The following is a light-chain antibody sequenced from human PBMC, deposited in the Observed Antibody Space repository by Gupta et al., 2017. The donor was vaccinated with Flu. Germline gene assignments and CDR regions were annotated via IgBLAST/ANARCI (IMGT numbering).Light chain of an antibody. CDR1: SSNMERSY. Sequence: SGTSSNMERSYVSWYQHLPGTAPQLLIYENNKRPSGIPHRFSGTRSGTSATLSISGLQTGAEAAYFCAAWHYSLGVVFGGGHNLTVL. CDR3: AAWHYSLGVV. CDR2: ENN. V-gene: IGLV1-51*02. J-gene: IGLJ2*01.